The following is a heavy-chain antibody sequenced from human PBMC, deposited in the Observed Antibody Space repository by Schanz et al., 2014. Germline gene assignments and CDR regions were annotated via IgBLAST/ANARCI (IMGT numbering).Heavy chain of an antibody. V-gene: IGHV4-34*01. CDR2: IYHTGST. J-gene: IGHJ6*02. CDR1: GGSFSGYY. D-gene: IGHD2-8*02. CDR3: ARDSLRGATGGYGMDV. Sequence: QVQLQQWGAGLLKPSETLSLTCGVFGGSFSGYYWSWIRQPPGKGLEWIGEIYHTGSTNYNASLKSRVTISVDKSKNQFSLKVRSVTAADTAVYYCARDSLRGATGGYGMDVWGQGTTVTVSS.